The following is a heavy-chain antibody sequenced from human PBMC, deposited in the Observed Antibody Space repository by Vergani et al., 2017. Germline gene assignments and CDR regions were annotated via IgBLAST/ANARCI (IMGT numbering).Heavy chain of an antibody. D-gene: IGHD1-1*01. CDR3: AKDIDNWSDAGWAFDI. Sequence: EVQLLESGGGLVQPGGSLRLSCAASGFTFSSYAMSWVRQAPGKGLEWVSAISGSGGSTYYADSVKGRFTISRDNSTNTLYLQMNSLRAEDTAVYYCAKDIDNWSDAGWAFDIWGQGTMVTVSS. CDR2: ISGSGGST. CDR1: GFTFSSYA. V-gene: IGHV3-23*01. J-gene: IGHJ3*02.